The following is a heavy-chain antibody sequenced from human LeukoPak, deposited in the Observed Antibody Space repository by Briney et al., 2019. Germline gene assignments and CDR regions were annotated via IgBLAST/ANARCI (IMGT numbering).Heavy chain of an antibody. D-gene: IGHD1-20*01. J-gene: IGHJ4*02. V-gene: IGHV3-11*01. CDR2: ISSSGSTL. Sequence: GGPLRLSCAASGFTFSDYYMSWIRQAPGKGLEWVSYISSSGSTLYYADSVKGRITISRDNAKNSLYLQMNSLRAEDTAVYYCARRRYNWNAIDYWGQGTLVTVSS. CDR1: GFTFSDYY. CDR3: ARRRYNWNAIDY.